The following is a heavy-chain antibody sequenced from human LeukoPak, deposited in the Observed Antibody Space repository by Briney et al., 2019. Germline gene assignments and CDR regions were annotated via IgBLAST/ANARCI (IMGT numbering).Heavy chain of an antibody. V-gene: IGHV3-9*01. J-gene: IGHJ4*02. CDR3: AKVGNQWGEYDY. D-gene: IGHD4-23*01. CDR2: ISYNSNRI. CDR1: GFTFDDYA. Sequence: GRSLRLSCAASGFTFDDYAMHWVRQAPGKGLEWVSGISYNSNRIDYADSVKGRFTISRDSAKSSLYLQMNSLTTEDTALYYCAKVGNQWGEYDYWGQGTLVTVSS.